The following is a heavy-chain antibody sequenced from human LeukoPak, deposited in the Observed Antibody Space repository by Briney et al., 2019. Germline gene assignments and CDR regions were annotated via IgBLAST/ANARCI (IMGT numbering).Heavy chain of an antibody. CDR3: ARDRSYNPFYFDY. D-gene: IGHD1-14*01. CDR1: GFTFSSYS. J-gene: IGHJ4*02. CDR2: ISSSSSTI. Sequence: PGGSLRLSCAASGFTFSSYSMNWVRQAPGKGLEWVSYISSSSSTIYYADSVKGRFTISRDNAKNSLYLQMNSLRAEDTAVYYCARDRSYNPFYFDYWGQGTLVTVSS. V-gene: IGHV3-48*01.